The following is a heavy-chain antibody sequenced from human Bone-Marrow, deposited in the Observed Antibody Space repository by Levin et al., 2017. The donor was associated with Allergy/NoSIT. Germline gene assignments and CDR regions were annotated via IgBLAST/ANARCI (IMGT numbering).Heavy chain of an antibody. CDR1: GFTFSSYA. D-gene: IGHD3-3*01. CDR3: ARDPGDFWSGYTGGFDY. Sequence: GGSLRLSCAASGFTFSSYAMHWVRQAPGKGLEWVAVISYDGSNKYYADSVKGRFTISRDNSKNTLYLQMNSLRAEDTAVYYCARDPGDFWSGYTGGFDYWGQGTLVTVSS. J-gene: IGHJ4*02. CDR2: ISYDGSNK. V-gene: IGHV3-30-3*01.